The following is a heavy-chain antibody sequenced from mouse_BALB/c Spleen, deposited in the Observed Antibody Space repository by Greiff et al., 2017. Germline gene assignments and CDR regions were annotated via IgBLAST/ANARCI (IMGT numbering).Heavy chain of an antibody. D-gene: IGHD2-2*01. V-gene: IGHV1-69*02. Sequence: VQLQQPGAELVKPGAPVKLSCKASGYTFTSYWMNWVKQRPGRGLEWIGRIDPSDSETHYNQKFKDKATLTVDKSSSTAYIQLSSLTSEDSAVYYCARRGYDDPYWYFDVWGAGTTVTVSS. CDR3: ARRGYDDPYWYFDV. J-gene: IGHJ1*01. CDR2: IDPSDSET. CDR1: GYTFTSYW.